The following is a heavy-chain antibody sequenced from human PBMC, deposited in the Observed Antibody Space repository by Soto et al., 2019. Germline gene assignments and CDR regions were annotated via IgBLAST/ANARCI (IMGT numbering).Heavy chain of an antibody. CDR1: GFTFSNYA. CDR3: AKVSGSCSWYGGAWFDP. J-gene: IGHJ5*02. Sequence: QVQLVESGGGVVQPGRSLRLSCAASGFTFSNYAMHWVRQAPGKGLEWVAVISFDGTHTYYGDSVKGRFTISRDKSDNTMSLEGNKLRGKDTGVYVCAKVSGSCSWYGGAWFDPWRQGTQVTVSS. D-gene: IGHD3-10*01. CDR2: ISFDGTHT. V-gene: IGHV3-33*08.